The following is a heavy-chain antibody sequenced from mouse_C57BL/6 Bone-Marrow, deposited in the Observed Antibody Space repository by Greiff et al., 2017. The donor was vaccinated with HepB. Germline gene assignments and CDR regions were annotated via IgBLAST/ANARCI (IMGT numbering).Heavy chain of an antibody. Sequence: EVQLQQSGPELVKPGASVKISCKASGYTFTDYYMNWVKQSHGKSLEWIGDINPNNGGTSYNQKFKGKATLTVDKSSSTAYMELRSLTSEDSAVYYGARRDGKGGFAYWGQGTLVTVSA. J-gene: IGHJ3*01. V-gene: IGHV1-26*01. CDR2: INPNNGGT. D-gene: IGHD2-3*01. CDR1: GYTFTDYY. CDR3: ARRDGKGGFAY.